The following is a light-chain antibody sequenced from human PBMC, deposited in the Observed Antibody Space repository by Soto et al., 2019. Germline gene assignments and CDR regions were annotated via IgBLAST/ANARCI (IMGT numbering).Light chain of an antibody. CDR1: SFNIGSNT. J-gene: IGLJ3*02. CDR3: AAWDDNLNAWV. Sequence: QSVLTQPPSASATPGQRVTISCSGGSFNIGSNTLNWYQQFPGTAPKLLMYSDSQRPSGVPDRFSGSKSGTSGSLAISGLQSEDEADYYCAAWDDNLNAWVFGGGTKRPS. V-gene: IGLV1-44*01. CDR2: SDS.